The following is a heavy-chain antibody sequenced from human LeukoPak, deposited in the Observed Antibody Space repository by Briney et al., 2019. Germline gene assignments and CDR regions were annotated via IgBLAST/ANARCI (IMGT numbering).Heavy chain of an antibody. J-gene: IGHJ4*02. CDR1: GYTLTELS. V-gene: IGHV1-2*02. Sequence: ASVKVSCKVSGYTLTELSMHWVRQAPGQGLEWMGWINPNSGGTNYAQKFQGRVTMTRDTSISTAYMELSRLRSDDTAVYYCARSSSSRLYYFDYWGQGTLVTVSS. D-gene: IGHD6-13*01. CDR3: ARSSSSRLYYFDY. CDR2: INPNSGGT.